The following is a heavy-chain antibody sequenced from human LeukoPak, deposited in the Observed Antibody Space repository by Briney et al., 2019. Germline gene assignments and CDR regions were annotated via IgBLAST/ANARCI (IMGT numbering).Heavy chain of an antibody. CDR2: VSSGSNYI. J-gene: IGHJ4*02. D-gene: IGHD1-26*01. V-gene: IGHV3-21*01. Sequence: GGSLRLSCGASGFTFSSYSRKWVRQAPGKGLELVSSVSSGSNYIYYADSVKGRFTISRDNAKNSLYLQMNSLRAEDTAVYYCARAIVGATPFDLWGQGTLVTVSS. CDR1: GFTFSSYS. CDR3: ARAIVGATPFDL.